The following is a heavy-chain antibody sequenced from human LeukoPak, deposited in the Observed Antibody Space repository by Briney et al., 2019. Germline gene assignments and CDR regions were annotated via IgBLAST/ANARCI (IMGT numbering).Heavy chain of an antibody. Sequence: PGGSLILSCAASGFTVSSNYMSWVRQAPGKGLEWVSVIYSGGSTYYADSVKGRFTISRDNSKNTLYLQMNSLRAEDTAMYFCAKAGLLWLGESWMDVWGQGTTVTVSS. J-gene: IGHJ6*02. CDR3: AKAGLLWLGESWMDV. CDR1: GFTVSSNY. CDR2: IYSGGST. D-gene: IGHD3-10*01. V-gene: IGHV3-53*01.